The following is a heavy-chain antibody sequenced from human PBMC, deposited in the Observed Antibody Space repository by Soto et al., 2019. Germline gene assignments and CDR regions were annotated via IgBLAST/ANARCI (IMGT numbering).Heavy chain of an antibody. V-gene: IGHV3-48*03. J-gene: IGHJ6*02. D-gene: IGHD3-10*01. CDR1: GFTFSSYE. CDR2: ISSSGSTI. CDR3: ARWARITMVRGVVLRGMDV. Sequence: LRLSCAASGFTFSSYEMNWVRQAPGKGLEWVSYISSSGSTIYYADSVKGRFTISRDNAKNSLYLQMNSLRAEDTAVYYCARWARITMVRGVVLRGMDVWGQGTTVTVSS.